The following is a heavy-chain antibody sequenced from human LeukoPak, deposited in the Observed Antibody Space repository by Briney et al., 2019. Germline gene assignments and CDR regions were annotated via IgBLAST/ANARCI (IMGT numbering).Heavy chain of an antibody. Sequence: PGGSLRLSCAPSGFTLITSWMNCVRQAPGKGVEWVSYFSNSGSTIYYADSVKGRFTLSRDNAKNSLFLQMNSLRGEYTAVYYCARHSFGDYEFRFDYWGQGTLVTVSS. CDR2: FSNSGSTI. D-gene: IGHD4-17*01. CDR1: GFTLITSW. V-gene: IGHV3-48*03. CDR3: ARHSFGDYEFRFDY. J-gene: IGHJ4*02.